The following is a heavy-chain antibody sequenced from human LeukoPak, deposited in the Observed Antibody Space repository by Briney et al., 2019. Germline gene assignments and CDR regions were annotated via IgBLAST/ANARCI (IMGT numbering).Heavy chain of an antibody. D-gene: IGHD6-13*01. CDR3: ARDPIAAAGYYFYGMDV. Sequence: GGSLRLSCAASGFTVSSNYMSWVRQAPGKGPEWVSGIYSGGNTYYADSVKGRLTISRDNSKNTLYLQMNSLRAEDTAVYYCARDPIAAAGYYFYGMDVWGQRTTVTVSS. CDR1: GFTVSSNY. CDR2: IYSGGNT. V-gene: IGHV3-66*01. J-gene: IGHJ6*02.